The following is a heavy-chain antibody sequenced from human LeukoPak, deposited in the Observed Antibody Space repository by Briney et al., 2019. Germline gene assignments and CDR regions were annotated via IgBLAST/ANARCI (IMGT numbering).Heavy chain of an antibody. CDR2: IYCSGSA. V-gene: IGHV4-4*07. Sequence: SETLSLTCTVSGGSISGYYWSWVRQPAGKGLEWIGRIYCSGSANYNPSLKSRVTMSVDTSNNQFSLKLTSVSAADTAVYYCAREYGDLDYWGQGTLVTVSS. CDR3: AREYGDLDY. CDR1: GGSISGYY. J-gene: IGHJ4*02. D-gene: IGHD4-17*01.